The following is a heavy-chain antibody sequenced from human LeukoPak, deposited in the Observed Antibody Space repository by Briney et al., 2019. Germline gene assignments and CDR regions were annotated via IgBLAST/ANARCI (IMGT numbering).Heavy chain of an antibody. J-gene: IGHJ4*02. D-gene: IGHD6-19*01. Sequence: GGSLRLSCAASGFTVSSNYMSWVRQAPGKGLEWVSVIYCGGSTYYSVSVTGRFPISRDNSKNTLYLQMNTLRAEDTAVYYCARDSAVACLFDYWGQGTLVTVSS. V-gene: IGHV3-66*02. CDR3: ARDSAVACLFDY. CDR2: IYCGGST. CDR1: GFTVSSNY.